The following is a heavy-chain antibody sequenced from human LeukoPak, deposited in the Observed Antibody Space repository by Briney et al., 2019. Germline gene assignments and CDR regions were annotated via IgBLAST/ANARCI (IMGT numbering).Heavy chain of an antibody. CDR1: GYTFTDYY. CDR2: INPDSGGT. J-gene: IGHJ4*02. Sequence: ASVKVSCKASGYTFTDYYMHWVRQAPGQGLEWMGWINPDSGGTNFAQKFQGRVAMTRDTSISTAYLELGSLRSDDTAVYFCARARWQLVPYFDSWGQGTLVTVSS. V-gene: IGHV1-2*02. CDR3: ARARWQLVPYFDS. D-gene: IGHD6-6*01.